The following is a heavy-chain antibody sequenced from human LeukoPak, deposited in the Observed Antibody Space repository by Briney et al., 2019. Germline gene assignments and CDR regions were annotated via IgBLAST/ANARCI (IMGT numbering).Heavy chain of an antibody. D-gene: IGHD1-1*01. CDR2: IYHSGST. J-gene: IGHJ4*02. CDR3: ARDRYNRSWYLDY. V-gene: IGHV4-38-2*02. CDR1: GYSISGGYY. Sequence: PSETLSLTCTVSGYSISGGYYWGWIRQPPGKGLEWIGEIYHSGSTNYNPSLKSRVTISVDKSKNQFSLKLSSVTAADTAVYYCARDRYNRSWYLDYWGQGTLVTVSS.